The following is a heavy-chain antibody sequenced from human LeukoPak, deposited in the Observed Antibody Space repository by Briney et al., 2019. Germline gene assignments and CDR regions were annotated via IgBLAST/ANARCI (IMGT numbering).Heavy chain of an antibody. CDR3: ATARITMIVVPLDY. Sequence: ASVKVSCKVSGYTLTELSMHWVRQAPGKGLEWMGGFDPEDGETIYAQKFQGRVTMTEDTSTDTAYMELSSLRSGDTAVYYCATARITMIVVPLDYWGQGTLVTVSS. D-gene: IGHD3-22*01. CDR1: GYTLTELS. J-gene: IGHJ4*02. V-gene: IGHV1-24*01. CDR2: FDPEDGET.